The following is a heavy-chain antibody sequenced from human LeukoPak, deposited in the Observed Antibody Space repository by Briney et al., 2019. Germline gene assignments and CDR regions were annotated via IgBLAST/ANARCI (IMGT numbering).Heavy chain of an antibody. CDR2: IYSGGTT. D-gene: IGHD2-21*02. J-gene: IGHJ4*02. Sequence: GGSLRLSCAASGFTVSSHYMSWVRQAPGKGLEWVSVIYSGGTTYYADSVEGRFTISRDNSKNTLYLQMNSLRAGDTAVYYCARDSENCGGDCLDYWGQGTLVTVSS. CDR1: GFTVSSHY. CDR3: ARDSENCGGDCLDY. V-gene: IGHV3-53*01.